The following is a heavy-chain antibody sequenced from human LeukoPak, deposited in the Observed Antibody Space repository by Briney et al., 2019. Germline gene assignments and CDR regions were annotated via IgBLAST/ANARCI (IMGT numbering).Heavy chain of an antibody. D-gene: IGHD4-17*01. CDR2: INHSGST. V-gene: IGHV4-34*01. J-gene: IGHJ6*03. Sequence: SETLSLTCAVYGGSFSGYYWSWIRQPPGKGLEWIGEINHSGSTNYTPSLKSRVTISVDTSKNQFSLKLSSVTAADTAVYYCARRKVTTYYYYYYMDVWGKGTTVTVSS. CDR3: ARRKVTTYYYYYYMDV. CDR1: GGSFSGYY.